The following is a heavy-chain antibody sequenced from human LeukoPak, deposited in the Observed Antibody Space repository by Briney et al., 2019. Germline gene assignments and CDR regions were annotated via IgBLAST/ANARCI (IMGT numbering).Heavy chain of an antibody. Sequence: PGGSLRLSCAASGFTFTTYNMNWVRQAPGKGLEWVSAITTSSAYKYYADSVRGRFTISRDNAKNSLYLQMNSLRAEDTAVYYCARKNGLDYWGQGTLVTVSS. CDR2: ITTSSAYK. V-gene: IGHV3-21*01. J-gene: IGHJ4*02. CDR3: ARKNGLDY. CDR1: GFTFTTYN.